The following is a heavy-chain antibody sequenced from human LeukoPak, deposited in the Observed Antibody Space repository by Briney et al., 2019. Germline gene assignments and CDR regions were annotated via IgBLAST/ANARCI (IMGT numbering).Heavy chain of an antibody. D-gene: IGHD3-3*01. Sequence: SETLSLTCAVYVGSFKHNYWSWIRQPPGKGLEWIGEINHSGTTNYNPSLKSRVTMSLDTSKNQLSLKLNSVTAADTAGYYCAGVPLRFLEPFDNWGQGTLVTVSS. CDR3: AGVPLRFLEPFDN. J-gene: IGHJ4*02. CDR2: INHSGTT. V-gene: IGHV4-34*01. CDR1: VGSFKHNY.